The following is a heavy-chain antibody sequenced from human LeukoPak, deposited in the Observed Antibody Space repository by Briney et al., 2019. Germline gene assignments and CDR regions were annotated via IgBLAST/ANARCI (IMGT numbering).Heavy chain of an antibody. V-gene: IGHV1-8*02. D-gene: IGHD2-15*01. CDR2: MNPNSGNT. CDR3: ARAGYCSGGSCYSDY. J-gene: IGHJ4*02. Sequence: ASVKVSCKASGYTFTSYGISWVRQAPGQGLEWMGWMNPNSGNTGYAQKFQGRVTMTRNTSISTAYMELSSLRSEDTAVYYCARAGYCSGGSCYSDYWGQGTLVTVSS. CDR1: GYTFTSYG.